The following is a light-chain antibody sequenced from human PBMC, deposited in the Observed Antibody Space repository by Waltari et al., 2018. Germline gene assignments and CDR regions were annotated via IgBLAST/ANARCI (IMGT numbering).Light chain of an antibody. CDR2: LGS. CDR1: QSLRYSNGYNY. Sequence: EIVLTQSPLSLPLSPGDRASLSCRSSQSLRYSNGYNYWDWYLQTQGQSPHPLIYLGSTRASRVPDRFSGSGSGTDFTSKISRVEAEEVRVYYCMQALQTLRTIGQGTKLEIK. CDR3: MQALQTLRT. J-gene: IGKJ2*01. V-gene: IGKV2-28*01.